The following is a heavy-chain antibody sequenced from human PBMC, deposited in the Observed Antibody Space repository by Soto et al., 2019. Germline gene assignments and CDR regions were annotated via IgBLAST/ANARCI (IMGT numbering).Heavy chain of an antibody. V-gene: IGHV2-5*02. CDR1: GFSLSTSGVG. CDR3: AHRPTYCSGGSCKRGGFDY. CDR2: IYWDDDK. Sequence: QITLKESGPTLVKPTQTLTLTCTFSGFSLSTSGVGVGWIRQPPGKALEWLALIYWDDDKRYSPSLKSRLTITKDTSKNQVVLTMTNMDPVDTATYYCAHRPTYCSGGSCKRGGFDYWGQGTLVTVSS. J-gene: IGHJ4*02. D-gene: IGHD2-15*01.